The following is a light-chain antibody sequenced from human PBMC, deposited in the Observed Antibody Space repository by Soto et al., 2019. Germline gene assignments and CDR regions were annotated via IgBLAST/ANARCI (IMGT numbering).Light chain of an antibody. CDR1: SSDVGGYNY. CDR3: SSYTSSRTHVV. CDR2: DVS. Sequence: QSVLTQPASVSGSPGQSITISCTGTSSDVGGYNYVSWYQQHPGKAPKLMIYDVSNRPSGVSDRFSGSKSGNTASLTISGLQAEDEADYYCSSYTSSRTHVVLGGGTKVTVL. V-gene: IGLV2-14*01. J-gene: IGLJ2*01.